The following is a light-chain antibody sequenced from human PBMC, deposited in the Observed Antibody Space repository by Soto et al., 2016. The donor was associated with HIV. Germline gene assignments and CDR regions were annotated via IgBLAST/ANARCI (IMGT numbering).Light chain of an antibody. CDR1: NIGSKS. Sequence: SYVLTQPPSLSVAPGKTARITCGGNNIGSKSVHWYQQKPGQSPLLVIYHDSKRPSGIPERFSGSKSGNTATLTITGTQAPDEADYYCQAWDHNAVVFGGGTRLTVL. CDR2: HDS. CDR3: QAWDHNAVV. V-gene: IGLV3-21*01. J-gene: IGLJ2*01.